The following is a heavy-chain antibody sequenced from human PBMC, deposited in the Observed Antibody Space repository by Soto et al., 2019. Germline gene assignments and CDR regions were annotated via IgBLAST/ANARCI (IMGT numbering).Heavy chain of an antibody. CDR2: IYPGDSDA. CDR1: GYSFTIYW. CDR3: ARGGGKNWFDP. J-gene: IGHJ5*02. D-gene: IGHD3-16*01. Sequence: PGESLKISCNGSGYSFTIYWISWVRQMPGKGLEYMAIIYPGDSDAKYSPSFQGHVSISADKSANSTSLQWRSLRASDSAMYYCARGGGKNWFDPWGQGTLVTVSS. V-gene: IGHV5-51*01.